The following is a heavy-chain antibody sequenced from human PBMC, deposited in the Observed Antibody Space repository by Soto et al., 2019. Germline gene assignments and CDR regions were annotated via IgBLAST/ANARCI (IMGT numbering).Heavy chain of an antibody. CDR3: ARDKVYPWDGMYV. CDR2: ITSSGSPI. D-gene: IGHD1-26*01. CDR1: GFTFSSYE. V-gene: IGHV3-48*03. Sequence: EVQLVESGGGLVQPGGSLRLSCAASGFTFSSYEMTWVRQAPGKGLECVSHITSSGSPIFYADSVKGRFTISRDNAKNSLHLQMNRLRAEDTAVYYCARDKVYPWDGMYVWGQGTTVTVSS. J-gene: IGHJ6*02.